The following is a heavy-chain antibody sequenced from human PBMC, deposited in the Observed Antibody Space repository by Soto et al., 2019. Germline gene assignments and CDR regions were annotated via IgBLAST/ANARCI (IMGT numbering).Heavy chain of an antibody. Sequence: XEILSLTCAVYGGSFSGYDWSWIRQPPGKGLEWIGEINHSGSTNYNPSLKSRVTISVDTSKNQFSLKLSSVTAADTAVYYCARGEAAADWFDPWGQGTLVTVSS. CDR2: INHSGST. CDR1: GGSFSGYD. D-gene: IGHD6-13*01. CDR3: ARGEAAADWFDP. J-gene: IGHJ5*02. V-gene: IGHV4-34*01.